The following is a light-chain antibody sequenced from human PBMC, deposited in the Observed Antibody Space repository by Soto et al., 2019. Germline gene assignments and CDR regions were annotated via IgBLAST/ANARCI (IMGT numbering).Light chain of an antibody. J-gene: IGKJ4*01. V-gene: IGKV1-39*01. Sequence: DIQMTQSPSSLSASVGDRVTITCRASQSITTYLNWYRQKPGKAPKLLIYAASSLQSGVPSRFSGSGSETEFTLSISSLQPEDFATYFCQQSSSTPQTFGGGTRVEIK. CDR1: QSITTY. CDR3: QQSSSTPQT. CDR2: AAS.